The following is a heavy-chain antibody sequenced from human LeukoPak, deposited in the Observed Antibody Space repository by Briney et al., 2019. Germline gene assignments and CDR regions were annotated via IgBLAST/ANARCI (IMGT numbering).Heavy chain of an antibody. D-gene: IGHD4-17*01. CDR1: GFSFSSYS. CDR3: ARNNDYGDYDDY. Sequence: GGSLRLSCAASGFSFSSYSMNWVRKAPGKGLEWISYISSSSPMYYADSVKGRFTISRDNAKNSLYLQMNSLRVEDTAVYYCARNNDYGDYDDYWGQGTLVTVSS. V-gene: IGHV3-48*01. CDR2: ISSSSPM. J-gene: IGHJ4*02.